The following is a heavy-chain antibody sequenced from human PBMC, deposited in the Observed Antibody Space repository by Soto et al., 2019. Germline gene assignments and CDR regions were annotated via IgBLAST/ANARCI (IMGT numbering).Heavy chain of an antibody. Sequence: GGSLRLSCVASGFTFSDYYMSWIRQAPGKGLEWVSYISSSGSTIYYADSVKGRFTISRDNAKNSLYLQMNSLRAEDTAVYYCARDQDRDYYYMDVWGKGTTVTV. CDR3: ARDQDRDYYYMDV. CDR1: GFTFSDYY. J-gene: IGHJ6*03. CDR2: ISSSGSTI. V-gene: IGHV3-11*01.